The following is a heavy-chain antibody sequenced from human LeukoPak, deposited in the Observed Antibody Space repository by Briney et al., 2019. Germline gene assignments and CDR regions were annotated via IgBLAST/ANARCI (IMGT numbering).Heavy chain of an antibody. D-gene: IGHD3-10*01. CDR1: GFTFSSYG. V-gene: IGHV4-34*01. CDR3: ARLVPRYGSGSQSDY. CDR2: INHSGST. J-gene: IGHJ4*02. Sequence: KPGGSLRLSCAASGFTFSSYGMSWVRQPPGKGLEWIGEINHSGSTNYNPSLKSRVTISVDTSKNQFSLKLSSVTAADTAVYYCARLVPRYGSGSQSDYWGQGTLVTVSS.